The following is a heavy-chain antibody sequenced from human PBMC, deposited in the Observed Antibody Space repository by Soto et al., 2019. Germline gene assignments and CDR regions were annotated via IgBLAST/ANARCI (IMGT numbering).Heavy chain of an antibody. V-gene: IGHV1-69*13. CDR1: GGTFSSYA. CDR2: IIPIFGTA. Sequence: SVKVSCKASGGTFSSYAISWVRQAPGQGLEWMGGIIPIFGTANYAQKFQGRVTITADESTSTAYMELSSLRSEDTAVYYCARDRGFGELLPAYYYYYGMDVWGQGTTVTVSS. CDR3: ARDRGFGELLPAYYYYYGMDV. J-gene: IGHJ6*02. D-gene: IGHD3-10*01.